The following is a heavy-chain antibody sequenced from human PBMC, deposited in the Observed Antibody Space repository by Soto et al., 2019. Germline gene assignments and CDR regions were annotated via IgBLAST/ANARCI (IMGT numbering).Heavy chain of an antibody. V-gene: IGHV4-39*02. CDR1: NGSISSSSYY. CDR2: VYYAGST. J-gene: IGHJ4*02. D-gene: IGHD3-10*01. CDR3: EGEVHGARSYYNPISH. Sequence: SETLSLTCTVSNGSISSSSYYWVWIRQPPGKGLEWIGSVYYAGSTYYNPSLKSRITISVDTYNNQLSLKLSSVTDADTAVYYCEGEVHGARSYYNPISHWGQGTLVTVS.